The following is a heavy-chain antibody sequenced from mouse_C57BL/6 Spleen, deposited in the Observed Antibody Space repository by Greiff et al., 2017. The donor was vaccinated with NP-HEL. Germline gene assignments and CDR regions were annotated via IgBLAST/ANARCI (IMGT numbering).Heavy chain of an antibody. CDR1: GYAFTNYL. CDR2: INPGSGGT. D-gene: IGHD2-4*01. CDR3: ASHYDYDVGWFAY. J-gene: IGHJ3*01. V-gene: IGHV1-54*01. Sequence: VQLQQSGAELVRPGTSVKVSCKASGYAFTNYLIEWVKQRPGQGLEWIGVINPGSGGTNYNEKFKGKATLTADKSSSTAYMQLSSLTSEDSAVYFCASHYDYDVGWFAYWGQGTLVTVSA.